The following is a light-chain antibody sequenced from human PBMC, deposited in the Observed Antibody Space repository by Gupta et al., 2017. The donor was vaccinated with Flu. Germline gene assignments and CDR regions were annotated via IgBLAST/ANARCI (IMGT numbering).Light chain of an antibody. J-gene: IGKJ4*02. V-gene: IGKV1-5*03. Sequence: PSTLSASVGDRVTITCRASQSSDSRLARYQQKPGKAPKLLIYKASNLESGVPSRFSGSGSGTEFTLTISSLQPDDFATYYCQQYRSYPRTFGEGTTVEIQ. CDR1: QSSDSR. CDR2: KAS. CDR3: QQYRSYPRT.